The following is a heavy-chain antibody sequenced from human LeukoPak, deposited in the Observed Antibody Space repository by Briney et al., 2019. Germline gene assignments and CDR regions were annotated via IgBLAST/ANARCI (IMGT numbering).Heavy chain of an antibody. CDR1: GFTFSDYG. J-gene: IGHJ4*02. CDR3: AKYIMSDTAMVRLDY. D-gene: IGHD5-18*01. V-gene: IGHV3-30*02. CDR2: IRNDGSYE. Sequence: GGSLRHSCAATGFTFSDYGMHWVRQAPGKGLEWVAFIRNDGSYEYYPDSVRGRFTLSRHNYRNALFLQMNGQTDEDTHWYYCAKYIMSDTAMVRLDYWGQGTLVTVSS.